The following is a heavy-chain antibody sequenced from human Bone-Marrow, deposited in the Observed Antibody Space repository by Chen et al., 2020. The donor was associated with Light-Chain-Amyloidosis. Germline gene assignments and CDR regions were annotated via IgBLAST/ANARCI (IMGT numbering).Heavy chain of an antibody. Sequence: QVQLVESGGGVVQPGRSLRLSCAASGFTFSSYGMHWVRQAPGKGLEWVAVISYDGSNKYYADSVKGRFTISRDNSKNTLYLQMNSLRAEDTAVYYCAKDYYGSGSYPMAAGYYGMDVWGQGTTVTVSS. CDR2: ISYDGSNK. J-gene: IGHJ6*02. CDR1: GFTFSSYG. V-gene: IGHV3-30*18. CDR3: AKDYYGSGSYPMAAGYYGMDV. D-gene: IGHD3-10*01.